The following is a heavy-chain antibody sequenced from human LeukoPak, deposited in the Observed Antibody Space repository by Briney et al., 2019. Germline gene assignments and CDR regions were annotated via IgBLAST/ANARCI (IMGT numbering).Heavy chain of an antibody. J-gene: IGHJ3*02. CDR2: ISGSGGST. D-gene: IGHD1-26*01. CDR3: AKDLTRQWELLPHDAFDI. V-gene: IGHV3-23*01. Sequence: GGSLRLSCAASGFTFSSYAMSWVRQAPGKGLEWVSAISGSGGSTYYADSVKGRFTISRDNSKNTLYLQMNSLRAENTAVYYCAKDLTRQWELLPHDAFDIWGQGTMVTVSS. CDR1: GFTFSSYA.